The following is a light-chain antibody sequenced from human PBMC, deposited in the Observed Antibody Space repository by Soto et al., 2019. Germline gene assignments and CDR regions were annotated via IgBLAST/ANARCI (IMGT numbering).Light chain of an antibody. Sequence: QSVLTQPASVSGSPGQSITISCTGTSSDVGGHNYVSWHQHHADKAPKLMIYEVSNRPSGVSNRFSGSKSGNTASLTIYGLQAEDEADYYCSSFSSSSTLYVFGTGTKVTVL. CDR1: SSDVGGHNY. V-gene: IGLV2-14*01. J-gene: IGLJ1*01. CDR3: SSFSSSSTLYV. CDR2: EVS.